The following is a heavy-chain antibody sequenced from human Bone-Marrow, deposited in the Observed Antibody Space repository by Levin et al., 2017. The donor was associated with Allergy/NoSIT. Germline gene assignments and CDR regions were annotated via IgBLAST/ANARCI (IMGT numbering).Heavy chain of an antibody. CDR2: IKSKTNGGTT. Sequence: GESLKISCAGSGFTFSDAWMNWVRQAPGKGLEWVGRIKSKTNGGTTDYSAPVKGRFTISRDDSRNMLYLQMSSLKIEDTAVYSCTTRPPPHGDYAQDFWGQGTLVTVSS. CDR3: TTRPPPHGDYAQDF. D-gene: IGHD4-17*01. V-gene: IGHV3-15*01. CDR1: GFTFSDAW. J-gene: IGHJ4*02.